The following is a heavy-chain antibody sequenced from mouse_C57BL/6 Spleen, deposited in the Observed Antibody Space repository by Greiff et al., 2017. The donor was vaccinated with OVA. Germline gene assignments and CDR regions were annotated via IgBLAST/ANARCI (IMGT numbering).Heavy chain of an antibody. V-gene: IGHV1-54*01. CDR2: INPGSGGT. Sequence: QVQLQQSGAELVRPGTSVKVSCKASGYAFTNYLIEWVKQRPGQGLEWIGVINPGSGGTNYNEKFKGKATLTADKSSSTASMQLSSLTSEDSAVYVGARATTVVGYYYAMDYWGQGTSVTVSS. D-gene: IGHD1-1*01. CDR1: GYAFTNYL. J-gene: IGHJ4*01. CDR3: ARATTVVGYYYAMDY.